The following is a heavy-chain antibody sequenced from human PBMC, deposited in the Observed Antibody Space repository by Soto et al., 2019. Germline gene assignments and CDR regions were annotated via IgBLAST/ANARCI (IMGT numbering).Heavy chain of an antibody. CDR2: INAGYGNT. V-gene: IGHV1-3*01. D-gene: IGHD7-27*01. CDR1: GYTFSSYA. CDR3: ARDTGDGNFDF. J-gene: IGHJ4*02. Sequence: ASVKVSCKASGYTFSSYAMHWVRQAPGQRLEWMGWINAGYGNTKSSQKFQDRVTISRDTSASTAYMELTSLRSEDTAVYYCARDTGDGNFDFWGQVTPVTFSS.